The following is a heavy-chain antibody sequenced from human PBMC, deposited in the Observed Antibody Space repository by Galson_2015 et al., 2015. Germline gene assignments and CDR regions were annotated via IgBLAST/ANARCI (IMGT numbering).Heavy chain of an antibody. V-gene: IGHV4-34*01. J-gene: IGHJ4*02. CDR2: INHSGST. Sequence: ETLSLTCAVYGGSFSGYYWSWIRHPPGRGLEWIGEINHSGSTNYNPSLKSRVTISEDTSKNQFSLKLSSVTAADTAVYYCARGTGGNPNIGFDYWGQGTLVTVSS. CDR3: ARGTGGNPNIGFDY. CDR1: GGSFSGYY. D-gene: IGHD2-8*02.